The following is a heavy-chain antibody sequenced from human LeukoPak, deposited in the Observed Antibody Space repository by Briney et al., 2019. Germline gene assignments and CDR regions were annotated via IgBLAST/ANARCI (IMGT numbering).Heavy chain of an antibody. D-gene: IGHD2-21*01. V-gene: IGHV3-23*01. Sequence: QTRGSLRLSCAASGFTFSDYALSWVRQTPGKGLEWVSAISASGGSTYYADSVKGRLTISRDNSNNTLYLQMNSLRAEDTALYFCAKDRERQIPLHTFDIWGQGTMVTVSS. CDR3: AKDRERQIPLHTFDI. CDR1: GFTFSDYA. J-gene: IGHJ3*02. CDR2: ISASGGST.